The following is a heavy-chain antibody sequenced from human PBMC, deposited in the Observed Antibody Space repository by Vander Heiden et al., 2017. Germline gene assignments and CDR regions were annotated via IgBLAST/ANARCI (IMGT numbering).Heavy chain of an antibody. CDR2: INSDGSST. J-gene: IGHJ6*02. CDR3: AIDGGQLSPIGKDV. D-gene: IGHD5-18*01. V-gene: IGHV3-74*01. Sequence: EVQLVESGGGLVQPGGSLRLSCAASGFPFRSYCMHWVRQAPGKGLGWVSRINSDGSSTSYADAVKGRFTISRDNAKNTLYRQMKSMRAEETAVYYFAIDGGQLSPIGKDVWGQGTTVTVYS. CDR1: GFPFRSYC.